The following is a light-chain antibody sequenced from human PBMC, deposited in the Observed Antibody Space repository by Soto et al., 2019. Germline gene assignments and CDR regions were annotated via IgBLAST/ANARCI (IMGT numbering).Light chain of an antibody. V-gene: IGLV2-8*01. J-gene: IGLJ1*01. CDR2: EVV. CDR1: KNDIGVYYF. CDR3: KSSAGSNTYV. Sequence: QSVLTQPPSASGSPGQSVTISCTGTKNDIGVYYFVSWYQHHPRKAPRLIIYEVVQRPSGVPDRFSGSKSGNTASLTVSGLQAADEADYFCKSSAGSNTYVFGSGPKVTVL.